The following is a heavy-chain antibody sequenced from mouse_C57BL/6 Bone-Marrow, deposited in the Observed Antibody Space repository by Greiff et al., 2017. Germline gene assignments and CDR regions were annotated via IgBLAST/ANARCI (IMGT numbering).Heavy chain of an antibody. CDR3: ARGTYYSNSRYAMDY. V-gene: IGHV5-17*01. CDR2: ISSGSSTI. CDR1: GFTFSDSG. Sequence: EVKLVESGGGLVKPGGSLKLSCAASGFTFSDSGMHWVRQAPEKGLEWVAYISSGSSTIYYADTVKGRFTISRDNAKHTLFLQMTSLRSEDTAMYYCARGTYYSNSRYAMDYWGQGTSVTVSS. J-gene: IGHJ4*01. D-gene: IGHD2-5*01.